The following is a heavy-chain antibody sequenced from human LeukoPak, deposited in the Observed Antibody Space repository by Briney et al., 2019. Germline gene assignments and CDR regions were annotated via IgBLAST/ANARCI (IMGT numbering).Heavy chain of an antibody. J-gene: IGHJ4*02. CDR2: INWNGGST. CDR3: ARDGVGATMSGDY. Sequence: VGSLRLSCAPSGFTLYDYVISWVRQAPGKGLWWVSGINWNGGSTGYADSVKGRFTISTDNAKSSLYLQMNRLRAEDTALYHCARDGVGATMSGDYWGQGTLVTVSS. CDR1: GFTLYDYV. D-gene: IGHD1-26*01. V-gene: IGHV3-20*01.